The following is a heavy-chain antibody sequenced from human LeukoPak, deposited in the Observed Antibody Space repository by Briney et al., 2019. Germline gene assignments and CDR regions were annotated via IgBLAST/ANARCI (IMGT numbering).Heavy chain of an antibody. D-gene: IGHD6-19*01. J-gene: IGHJ4*02. CDR2: INPNSGGT. CDR3: ARGQWLTYYFDY. CDR1: GYTFTGYY. Sequence: ASVKVSCKASGYTFTGYYMHWVRQAPGQGLEWMGWINPNSGGTNYAQKFQGRVTMTRDTPISTAYMELSRLRSDDTAVYYCARGQWLTYYFDYWGQGTLVTVSS. V-gene: IGHV1-2*02.